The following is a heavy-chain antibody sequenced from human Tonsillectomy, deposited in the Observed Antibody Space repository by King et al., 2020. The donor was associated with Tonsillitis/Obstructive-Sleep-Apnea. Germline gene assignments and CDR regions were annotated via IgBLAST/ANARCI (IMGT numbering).Heavy chain of an antibody. V-gene: IGHV3-21*01. CDR3: ARDGTGDYDFWSGYRSHNWFDP. J-gene: IGHJ5*02. D-gene: IGHD3-3*01. Sequence: VQLVESGGGLIKPGGSLRLSCAASGFTFSSYSMNWVRPAPGKGLEWVSSISSISSYIYDADSAKGRFTISRDNAKNSLYLQMNSLRAEDTAVYYCARDGTGDYDFWSGYRSHNWFDPWGQGTLVTVSS. CDR1: GFTFSSYS. CDR2: ISSISSYI.